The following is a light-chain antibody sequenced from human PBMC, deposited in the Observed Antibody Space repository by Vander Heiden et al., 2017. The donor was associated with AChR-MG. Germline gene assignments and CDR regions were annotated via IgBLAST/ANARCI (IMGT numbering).Light chain of an antibody. V-gene: IGKV3-20*01. J-gene: IGKJ4*01. CDR2: GAS. CDR3: QHDATSLT. CDR1: QIVNTGD. Sequence: EIEFTQSPAILSLSPGERATLSCRASQIVNTGDVAWYQQRPGQATRLLIFGASYRATDIPDRSSGSAKGKDFTLTSDGREDEDFAVYYRQHDATSLTFGGGTKVEIK.